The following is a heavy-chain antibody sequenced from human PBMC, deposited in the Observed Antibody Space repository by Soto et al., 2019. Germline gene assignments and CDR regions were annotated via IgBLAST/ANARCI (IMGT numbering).Heavy chain of an antibody. CDR1: GYTFTSYA. V-gene: IGHV1-3*01. CDR3: VIAAHAGGNWFDP. J-gene: IGHJ5*02. Sequence: RASVKVSCKASGYTFTSYAMHWVRQAPGQRLEWMGWINAGNGNTKYSQKFQGRVTITRDTSASTAYMELSSLRSEDTAVYYCVIAAHAGGNWFDPWGQGTLVTVSS. CDR2: INAGNGNT. D-gene: IGHD6-13*01.